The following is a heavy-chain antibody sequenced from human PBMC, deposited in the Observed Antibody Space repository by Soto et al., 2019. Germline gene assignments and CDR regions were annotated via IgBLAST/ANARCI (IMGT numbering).Heavy chain of an antibody. CDR2: ISSNGGST. CDR3: VKPYDFWSGYRNYFDY. Sequence: GGSLRLSCSASGFTFSSYAMHWVRQAPGKGLEYVSAISSNGGSTYYADSVKGRFTISRDNSKNTLYLQMSSLRAEDTAVYYCVKPYDFWSGYRNYFDYWGQGTLVTVS. D-gene: IGHD3-3*01. CDR1: GFTFSSYA. V-gene: IGHV3-64D*06. J-gene: IGHJ4*02.